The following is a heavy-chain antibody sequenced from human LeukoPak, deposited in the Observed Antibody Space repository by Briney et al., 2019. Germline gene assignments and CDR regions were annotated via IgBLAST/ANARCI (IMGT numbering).Heavy chain of an antibody. CDR2: IYYSGST. CDR3: ARSAGITIFGVGPFDY. D-gene: IGHD3-3*01. CDR1: GGSISSYY. V-gene: IGHV4-59*01. Sequence: PSETLSLTCTVSGGSISSYYWSWIRQPPEKGLEWIGYIYYSGSTNYNPSLKSRVTISVDTSKNQFSLKLSSVTAADTAVYYCARSAGITIFGVGPFDYWGQGTLVTVSS. J-gene: IGHJ4*02.